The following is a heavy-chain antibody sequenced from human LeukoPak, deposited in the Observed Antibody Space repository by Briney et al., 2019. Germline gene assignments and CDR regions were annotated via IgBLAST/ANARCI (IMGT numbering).Heavy chain of an antibody. D-gene: IGHD3-10*01. Sequence: QSGGSLRLSCAASGSGFTFSTYSMDWFRQATGKGPEWISYINHNGGAIYYADSVKGRFTISRDNAKNSVYLQMSSLRDDDTAVYYCAGASWFGEWVRWGQGTLVTVSS. CDR2: INHNGGAI. CDR1: GSGFTFSTYS. J-gene: IGHJ4*02. CDR3: AGASWFGEWVR. V-gene: IGHV3-48*02.